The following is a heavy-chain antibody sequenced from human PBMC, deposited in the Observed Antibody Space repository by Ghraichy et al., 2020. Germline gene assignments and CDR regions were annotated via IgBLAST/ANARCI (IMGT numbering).Heavy chain of an antibody. CDR1: GGSISSSSYY. D-gene: IGHD6-25*01. J-gene: IGHJ3*02. CDR2: IYYSGST. V-gene: IGHV4-39*07. CDR3: ARGPARTSAFDI. Sequence: SETLSLTCTVSGGSISSSSYYWGWIRQPPGKGLEWIGSIYYSGSTYYNPSLKSRVTISVDTSKNQFSLKLSSVTAADTAVYYCARGPARTSAFDIWGQGTMVTVSS.